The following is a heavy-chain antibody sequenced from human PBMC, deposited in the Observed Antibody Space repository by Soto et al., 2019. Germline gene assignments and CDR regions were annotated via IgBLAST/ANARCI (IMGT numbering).Heavy chain of an antibody. D-gene: IGHD1-26*01. J-gene: IGHJ3*02. V-gene: IGHV1-8*01. CDR1: GYTFTSYD. CDR2: MNPNSGNT. Sequence: ASVKVSCKASGYTFTSYDINWVRQATGQGLEWMGWMNPNSGNTGYAQKFQGRVTMTRNTSISTAYMELSSLRSEDTAVFFCAKVGSHSGSHYDAFDIWGQGTTVTVSS. CDR3: AKVGSHSGSHYDAFDI.